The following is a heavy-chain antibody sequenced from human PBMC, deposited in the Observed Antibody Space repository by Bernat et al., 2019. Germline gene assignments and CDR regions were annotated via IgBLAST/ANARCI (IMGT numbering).Heavy chain of an antibody. J-gene: IGHJ5*02. CDR3: ARGVQGVVSWFDP. Sequence: EVQLVESGGGLVQPGGSLRLSCAASGFTFSSYAMHWVRQAPGKGLEYVSAISYNGGNTYYAKSVKGRLTISRDNSKNTLYLQMGSLRAEDMAVYYCARGVQGVVSWFDPWGQGTLVTVSS. CDR2: ISYNGGNT. V-gene: IGHV3-64*01. CDR1: GFTFSSYA. D-gene: IGHD3-10*02.